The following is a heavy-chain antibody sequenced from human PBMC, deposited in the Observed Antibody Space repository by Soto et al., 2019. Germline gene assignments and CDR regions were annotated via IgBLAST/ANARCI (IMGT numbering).Heavy chain of an antibody. V-gene: IGHV4-34*01. CDR1: GGSFSGYY. CDR3: ARGTRWLVLSNWFDP. D-gene: IGHD6-19*01. J-gene: IGHJ5*02. Sequence: KPSETLSLTCAVYGGSFSGYYWSWIRQPPGKGLEWIGEINHSGSTNYNPSLKSRVTISVDTSKNQFSLKLSSVTAADTAVYYCARGTRWLVLSNWFDPWGQGTLVTVSS. CDR2: INHSGST.